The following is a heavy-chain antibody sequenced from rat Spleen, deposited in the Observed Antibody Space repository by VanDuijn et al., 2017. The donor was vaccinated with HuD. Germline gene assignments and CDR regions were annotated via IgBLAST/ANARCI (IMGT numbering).Heavy chain of an antibody. CDR2: ISYGDSSGHSST. CDR3: ARRHYGYTDYFDY. D-gene: IGHD1-9*01. V-gene: IGHV5-29*01. J-gene: IGHJ2*01. Sequence: EVQLVESGGGLVQPGRSMKVSCAASGFTFSDYGMAWVRQAPTKGLEWVATISYGDSSGHSSTYYRDSVKGRFTISRANAKSTLNLQMDSLRSEDTATYYCARRHYGYTDYFDYWGQGVMVTVSS. CDR1: GFTFSDYG.